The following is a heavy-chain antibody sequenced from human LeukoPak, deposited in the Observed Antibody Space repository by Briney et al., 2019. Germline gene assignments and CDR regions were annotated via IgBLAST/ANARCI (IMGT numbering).Heavy chain of an antibody. CDR3: AKRGVVIRVFLVGFHKEAYYFDS. J-gene: IGHJ4*02. V-gene: IGHV3-23*01. D-gene: IGHD3-10*01. CDR2: LSGSGGGT. CDR1: GFTFSSYS. Sequence: GGSLRLSCAASGFTFSSYSMNWVRQAPGKGLEWVAGLSGSGGGTNYADSVRGRFTISRDNPKNTLYLQMNSLRAEDTAVYFCAKRGVVIRVFLVGFHKEAYYFDSWGQGALVTVSS.